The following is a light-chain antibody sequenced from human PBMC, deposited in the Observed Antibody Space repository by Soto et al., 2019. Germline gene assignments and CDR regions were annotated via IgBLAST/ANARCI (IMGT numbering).Light chain of an antibody. CDR1: NSDLGTYNL. V-gene: IGLV2-23*02. CDR3: CSYVGSNIFYV. Sequence: QSVLTQPASVSGSPGQSITTACTGTNSDLGTYNLVSWYQQHPGKAPKTIIYEVTKRPSGVSKRFSGSKSGNTASLTISGLQAEDEADYYCCSYVGSNIFYVFGTGTKVTVL. J-gene: IGLJ1*01. CDR2: EVT.